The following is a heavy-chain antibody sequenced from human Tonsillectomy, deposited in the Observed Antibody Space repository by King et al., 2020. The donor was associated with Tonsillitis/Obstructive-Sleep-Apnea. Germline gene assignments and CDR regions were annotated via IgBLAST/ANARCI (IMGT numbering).Heavy chain of an antibody. Sequence: LQLQESGPGLVKPSETLSLTCSVSGDSISSSRYYWGWIRQPPGKGLEWIATIYYDGRTYYNPSLKSRGTICVDMSKNQFSLKLRSVTAADTALYYCTRQSEYYDSSGYYHGFDVWGPGTMVTVSS. CDR3: TRQSEYYDSSGYYHGFDV. J-gene: IGHJ3*01. CDR1: GDSISSSRYY. CDR2: IYYDGRT. V-gene: IGHV4-39*01. D-gene: IGHD3-22*01.